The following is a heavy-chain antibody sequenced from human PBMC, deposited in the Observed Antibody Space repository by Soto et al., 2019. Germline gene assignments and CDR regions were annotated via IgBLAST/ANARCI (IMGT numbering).Heavy chain of an antibody. CDR1: GFKFDDYT. D-gene: IGHD3-9*01. CDR3: AKLMTGSGDFDS. V-gene: IGHV3-43*01. CDR2: ISWEGRDT. Sequence: VGSLRLSCRVSGFKFDDYTMHWVRQAPGKGLEFVSTISWEGRDTYYADFVEGRFTISRDNSKNSLYLQMNNLRTEDTALYYCAKLMTGSGDFDSWGQGTLVTVSS. J-gene: IGHJ4*02.